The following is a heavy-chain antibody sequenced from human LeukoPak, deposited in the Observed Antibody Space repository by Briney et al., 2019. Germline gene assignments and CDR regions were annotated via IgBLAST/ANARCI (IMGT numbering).Heavy chain of an antibody. CDR3: AKGDILTGFLIHY. V-gene: IGHV3-74*03. CDR1: GFTFSNHW. CDR2: INNYGRST. J-gene: IGHJ4*02. Sequence: PGGSLRLSCAASGFTFSNHWMHWVRQAPGKGLVWVSRINNYGRSTTYAHCVTGRFTIPRDNAKNTLYLQMNGMRAEDTAVYYCAKGDILTGFLIHYWGQGTLVTVSS. D-gene: IGHD3-9*01.